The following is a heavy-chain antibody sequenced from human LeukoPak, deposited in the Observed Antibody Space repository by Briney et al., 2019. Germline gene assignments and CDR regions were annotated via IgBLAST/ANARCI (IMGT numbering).Heavy chain of an antibody. J-gene: IGHJ4*02. CDR3: ASREGFGELTYFDY. CDR2: IYYSGST. V-gene: IGHV4-39*07. D-gene: IGHD3-10*01. CDR1: GGSISSSSYY. Sequence: PSETLSLTCTVSGGSISSSSYYWGWIRQPPGKGLEWIGSIYYSGSTYYNPSLKSRVTISVDTSKNQFSLKLSSVTAADTAVYYCASREGFGELTYFDYWGQGTLVTVSS.